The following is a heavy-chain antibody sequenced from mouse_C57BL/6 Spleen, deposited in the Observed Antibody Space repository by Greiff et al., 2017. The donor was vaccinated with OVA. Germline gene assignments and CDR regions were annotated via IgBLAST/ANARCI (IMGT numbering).Heavy chain of an antibody. CDR2: IYPGDGDT. J-gene: IGHJ2*01. CDR3: ARGLRRSDFDY. V-gene: IGHV1-82*01. CDR1: GYAFSSSW. D-gene: IGHD2-2*01. Sequence: QVQLQQSGPELVKPGASVKISCKASGYAFSSSWMNWVKQRPGKGLEWIGRIYPGDGDTNYNGKFKGKATLAEATSSSTAYMPLSSLTSEDSEVYECARGLRRSDFDYWGQGTTLTVST.